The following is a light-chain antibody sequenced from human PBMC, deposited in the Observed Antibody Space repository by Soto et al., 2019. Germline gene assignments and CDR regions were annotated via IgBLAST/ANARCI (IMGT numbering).Light chain of an antibody. CDR2: DAS. J-gene: IGKJ1*01. V-gene: IGKV3-11*01. Sequence: EIVLTQSPATLSLSPGERATLSCRASHSVSTSLAWYQQKPGQAPRLLIYDASNRATGIPARFSGSGSGTKFTLTIASLQPDDFATYYCQQYETFSGTFGPGTKVDI. CDR3: QQYETFSGT. CDR1: HSVSTS.